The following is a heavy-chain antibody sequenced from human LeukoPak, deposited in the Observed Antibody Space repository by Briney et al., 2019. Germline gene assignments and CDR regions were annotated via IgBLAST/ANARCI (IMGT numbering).Heavy chain of an antibody. CDR2: IWYDGSNK. CDR3: TRDTYSSSSSFDY. Sequence: GGSLRLSCAASGFTFSSYGMHWVRQAPGKGLEWVAVIWYDGSNKYYADSVKGRFTISRDNSKNTLYLQMNSLRAEDTAVYYCTRDTYSSSSSFDYWGQGTLVTVSS. V-gene: IGHV3-33*01. CDR1: GFTFSSYG. J-gene: IGHJ4*02. D-gene: IGHD6-13*01.